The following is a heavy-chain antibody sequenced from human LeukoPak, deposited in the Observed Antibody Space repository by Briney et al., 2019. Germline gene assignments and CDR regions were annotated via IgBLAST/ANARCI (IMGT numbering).Heavy chain of an antibody. J-gene: IGHJ4*02. CDR3: AKDIYYGSGIDY. D-gene: IGHD3-10*01. CDR2: ISGDDGST. Sequence: GGSLRLSCAASGFTFDDYAMHWVRQAPGKGLEWVSLISGDDGSTYYADSVKGRFTISRDNSKNSLYLQMNSLRTEDTALYYCAKDIYYGSGIDYWGQGTLVTVSS. CDR1: GFTFDDYA. V-gene: IGHV3-43*02.